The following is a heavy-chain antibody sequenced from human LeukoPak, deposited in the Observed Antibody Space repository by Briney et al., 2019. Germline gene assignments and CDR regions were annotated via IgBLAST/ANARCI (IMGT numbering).Heavy chain of an antibody. D-gene: IGHD4-17*01. Sequence: GGSLRLSCAASGFTFSSYAMHWVRQAPGKGLEWVAVISYDGSNKYYADSVKGRFTISRDNSKNTLYLQMNSLRAEDTAVYYCAKATTVTTSVRDYWGQGTLVTVSS. V-gene: IGHV3-30-3*01. CDR3: AKATTVTTSVRDY. CDR2: ISYDGSNK. CDR1: GFTFSSYA. J-gene: IGHJ4*02.